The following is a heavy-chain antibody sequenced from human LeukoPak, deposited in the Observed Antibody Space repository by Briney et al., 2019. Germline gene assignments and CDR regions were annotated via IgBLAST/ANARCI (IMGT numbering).Heavy chain of an antibody. J-gene: IGHJ6*03. CDR3: ARGPNYDFWSTYYYYYMDV. V-gene: IGHV4-34*01. CDR1: GFTFSSYG. D-gene: IGHD3-3*01. Sequence: GSLRLSCAASGFTFSSYGMSWIRQPPGKGLEWIGEINHSGSTNYNPSLKSRVTISVDTSKNQFSLKLSSVTAADTAVYYCARGPNYDFWSTYYYYYMDVWGKGTTVTVSS. CDR2: INHSGST.